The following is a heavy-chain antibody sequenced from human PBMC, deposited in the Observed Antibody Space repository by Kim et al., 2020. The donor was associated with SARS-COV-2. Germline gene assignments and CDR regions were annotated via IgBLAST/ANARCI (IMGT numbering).Heavy chain of an antibody. CDR3: AKDGVAVDGMCDYYFDY. D-gene: IGHD6-19*01. J-gene: IGHJ4*01. CDR2: ISYDGSNK. CDR1: GFTFSSYG. Sequence: GGSLRLSCAASGFTFSSYGMHWVRQAPGKGLEWVAVISYDGSNKYYADPVKGRFTISRDNSKNTLYLHMNSLRAEDTAVYYCAKDGVAVDGMCDYYFDYWG. V-gene: IGHV3-30*18.